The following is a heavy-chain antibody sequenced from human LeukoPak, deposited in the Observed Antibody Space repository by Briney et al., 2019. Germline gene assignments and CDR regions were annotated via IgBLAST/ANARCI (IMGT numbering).Heavy chain of an antibody. CDR3: ARDGALVDTAMVTDY. V-gene: IGHV3-21*01. J-gene: IGHJ4*02. Sequence: GGSLRLSCVASGFSFSSYSMNWVRQAPGKGLEWVSSIGSSGYIHYADSMKGRVTISRDNAKSSLYLQMSSLRAEDTAVYYCARDGALVDTAMVTDYWGQGTLVTVSS. D-gene: IGHD5-18*01. CDR2: IGSSGYI. CDR1: GFSFSSYS.